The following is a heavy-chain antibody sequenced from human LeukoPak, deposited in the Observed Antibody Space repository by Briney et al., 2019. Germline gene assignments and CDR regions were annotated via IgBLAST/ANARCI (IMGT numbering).Heavy chain of an antibody. V-gene: IGHV3-21*01. CDR1: GFTFSSYS. Sequence: GGSLRLSCAASGFTFSSYSMNWVRQAPGKGLEWVSSISSSSSYIYYADSVKGRFTISRDNAKNSLYLQMNSLRAEDTAVYYCARAIPAAPNWFDPWGQGTLVTVSS. CDR2: ISSSSSYI. J-gene: IGHJ5*02. CDR3: ARAIPAAPNWFDP. D-gene: IGHD2-2*01.